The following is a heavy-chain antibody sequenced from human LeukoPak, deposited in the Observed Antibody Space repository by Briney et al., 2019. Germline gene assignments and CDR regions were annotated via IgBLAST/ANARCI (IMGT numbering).Heavy chain of an antibody. CDR2: IWYDGSNK. D-gene: IGHD3-3*01. CDR1: GFTFSSYG. J-gene: IGHJ6*02. V-gene: IGHV3-33*01. Sequence: PGGSLRLSCAASGFTFSSYGMHWVRQAPGKGLEWVAVIWYDGSNKYYADCVKGRFTISRDNSKNTLYLQMNSLRAEDTAVYYCARGGTYYDFWSGYSYYYGMDVWGQGTTVTVSS. CDR3: ARGGTYYDFWSGYSYYYGMDV.